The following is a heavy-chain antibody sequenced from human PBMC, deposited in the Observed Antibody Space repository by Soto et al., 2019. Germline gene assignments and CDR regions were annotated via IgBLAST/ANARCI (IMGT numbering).Heavy chain of an antibody. CDR2: IIPIFGTA. J-gene: IGHJ4*02. CDR1: GVTFSRYA. V-gene: IGHV1-69*01. CDR3: TRKGASGSHMGF. Sequence: VQLAPSGAEVKKPGSSVKVSCTASGVTFSRYAISWVRQAPGQGLEWMGGIIPIFGTANYAQKFQGRVTITADESTSTAYMELSRLRSEDTAMYYRTRKGASGSHMGFWGQGTLVTVSS. D-gene: IGHD3-22*01.